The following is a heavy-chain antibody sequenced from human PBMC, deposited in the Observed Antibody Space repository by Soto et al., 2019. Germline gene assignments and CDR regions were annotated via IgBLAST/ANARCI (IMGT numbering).Heavy chain of an antibody. Sequence: EVQLVESGGGFVQPGGSLRLSCAASGFTFSGYDMHWVRQVAGKGLEWVSAIGVAGDTYYPDSVKGRFTISRENAKSYLYLQMNSLRADDTAIYFCESGGWGRSWYAGGSRIDYWGQGTLVTVSS. D-gene: IGHD6-13*01. CDR1: GFTFSGYD. J-gene: IGHJ4*02. V-gene: IGHV3-13*01. CDR3: ESGGWGRSWYAGGSRIDY. CDR2: IGVAGDT.